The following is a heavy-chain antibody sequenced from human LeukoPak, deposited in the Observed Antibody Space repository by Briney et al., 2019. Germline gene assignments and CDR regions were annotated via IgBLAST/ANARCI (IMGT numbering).Heavy chain of an antibody. V-gene: IGHV3-23*01. CDR3: ARASRYYYGSGNFDP. J-gene: IGHJ5*02. D-gene: IGHD3-10*01. CDR2: ISGSGAST. CDR1: GFTLSTNA. Sequence: GGSLRLSCLTSGFTLSTNAMSWVRQAPGKGLEWISGISGSGASTYYADSVKGRFTISRDDSRNTLYLQMNSLRSDDTAVYYCARASRYYYGSGNFDPWGQGTLVTVSS.